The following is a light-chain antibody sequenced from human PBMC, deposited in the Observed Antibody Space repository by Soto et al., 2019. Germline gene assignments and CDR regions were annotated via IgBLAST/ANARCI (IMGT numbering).Light chain of an antibody. J-gene: IGKJ4*01. V-gene: IGKV3-20*01. CDR2: GAS. CDR1: QSVSINF. Sequence: EIVLTQSPGTLSLSPGERATLSCRASQSVSINFLAWYQQKPGQAPRLFIYGASYRATGIPDRFSGSGSGTDFTLTISRLEPEDFAVYYCHQYSNSPLTFGGGTKVE. CDR3: HQYSNSPLT.